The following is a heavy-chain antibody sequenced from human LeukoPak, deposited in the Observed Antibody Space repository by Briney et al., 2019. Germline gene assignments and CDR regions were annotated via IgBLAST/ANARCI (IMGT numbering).Heavy chain of an antibody. Sequence: ASVKVSCKASGYTFTSYGISWVRQAPGQGLEWMGWISAYNGNTNYAQKLQGRVTMTTDTSTSTAYMELRSLRSDDTAVYYCARVGRSIVGANNWFAPWGQGTLVTVSS. CDR2: ISAYNGNT. CDR1: GYTFTSYG. D-gene: IGHD1-26*01. J-gene: IGHJ5*02. V-gene: IGHV1-18*01. CDR3: ARVGRSIVGANNWFAP.